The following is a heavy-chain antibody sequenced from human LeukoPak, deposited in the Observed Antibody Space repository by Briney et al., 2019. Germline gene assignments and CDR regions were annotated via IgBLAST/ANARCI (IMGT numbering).Heavy chain of an antibody. D-gene: IGHD3-9*01. V-gene: IGHV3-23*01. CDR2: ISGSGGST. CDR3: AKGPDKPYSDYYMDV. J-gene: IGHJ6*03. CDR1: GFTFSSYA. Sequence: PGGSLRLSCAASGFTFSSYAMSWVRQAPGKGLEWVSAISGSGGSTNYADSVKGRFTISRDNSKNTLYLQMDSLRAEDTAVYYCAKGPDKPYSDYYMDVWGKGTTVTVSS.